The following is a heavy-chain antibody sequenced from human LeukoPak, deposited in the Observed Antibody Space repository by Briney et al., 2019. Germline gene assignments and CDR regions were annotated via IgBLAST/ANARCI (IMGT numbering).Heavy chain of an antibody. CDR3: AREIIQLPGYFDY. V-gene: IGHV3-53*01. Sequence: PGGSLSLSCAASGFTVSSNYMSWVRHAPRKGLEWDSVIYSCGSTYYAYSVKGRFTISRDNSKNTLYLQMNSLRAEDTAVYYCAREIIQLPGYFDYWGQGTLVTVSS. CDR2: IYSCGST. D-gene: IGHD5-18*01. CDR1: GFTVSSNY. J-gene: IGHJ4*02.